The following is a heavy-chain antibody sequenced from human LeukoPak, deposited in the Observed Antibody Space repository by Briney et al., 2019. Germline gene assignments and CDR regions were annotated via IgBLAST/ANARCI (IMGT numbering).Heavy chain of an antibody. CDR2: INHSGST. D-gene: IGHD3-3*01. CDR3: ARRGCNSTIFGVVPEAGSDYYYYMDV. Sequence: SETLSLTCAVYGGSLSSYYWSWVRQPPGKGLEWIGEINHSGSTNYNPSLKSRVTITVDTSKNQFSLKLSSVTAADTAVYYCARRGCNSTIFGVVPEAGSDYYYYMDVWGKGTTVTVSS. J-gene: IGHJ6*03. CDR1: GGSLSSYY. V-gene: IGHV4-34*01.